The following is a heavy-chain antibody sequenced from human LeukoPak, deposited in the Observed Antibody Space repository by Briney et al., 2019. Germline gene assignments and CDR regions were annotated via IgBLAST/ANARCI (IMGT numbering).Heavy chain of an antibody. D-gene: IGHD6-13*01. V-gene: IGHV3-21*01. Sequence: GGSLRLSCAASGFTFSTYTMNWVRQAPGKGLEWVSSISSTSGYIYYADSLRGRFTISRDNAKNSLYPQMNSLRAEDTAVYYCASGAAAEPFDYWGQGTLVTVSS. J-gene: IGHJ4*02. CDR3: ASGAAAEPFDY. CDR2: ISSTSGYI. CDR1: GFTFSTYT.